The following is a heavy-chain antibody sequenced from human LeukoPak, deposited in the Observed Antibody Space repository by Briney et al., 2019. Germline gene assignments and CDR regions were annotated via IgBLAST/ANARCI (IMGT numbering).Heavy chain of an antibody. CDR3: AREGHPYDAFDI. Sequence: SETLSLTCTVSGGSISSYYWSWIRQPPGKGLEWIGYIYYSGSTNYNPSLKSRVTISVDTSKNQFSLKLSSVTAADTAVYYCAREGHPYDAFDIWGQGTMVTVSS. J-gene: IGHJ3*02. CDR1: GGSISSYY. V-gene: IGHV4-59*12. CDR2: IYYSGST.